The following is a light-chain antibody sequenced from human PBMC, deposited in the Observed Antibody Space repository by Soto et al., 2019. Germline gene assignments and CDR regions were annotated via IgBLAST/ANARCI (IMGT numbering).Light chain of an antibody. CDR2: EAK. CDR1: SSDVGNYNV. Sequence: QSALTQPASVSGSPGQSITISCTGTSSDVGNYNVVSWYQQHPGKAPKLMIYEAKKRPSGVSNPFSGSKSGNTASLTISGLQAEDEADYYCCSYAGSSTPVLFGGGTKLTVL. J-gene: IGLJ2*01. CDR3: CSYAGSSTPVL. V-gene: IGLV2-23*01.